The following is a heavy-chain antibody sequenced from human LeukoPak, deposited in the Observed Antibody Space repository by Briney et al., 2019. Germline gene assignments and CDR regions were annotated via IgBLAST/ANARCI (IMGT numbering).Heavy chain of an antibody. D-gene: IGHD6-19*01. V-gene: IGHV1-18*01. CDR1: GYTFTSYG. J-gene: IGHJ4*02. CDR2: ISAYNGNT. CDR3: ARPPVYSSGWDPFDY. Sequence: ASVKVSCKASGYTFTSYGISWVRQAPGQGLEWMEWISAYNGNTNYAQKLQGRVTMTTDTSTSTAYMELRSLRSDDTAVYYCARPPVYSSGWDPFDYWGQGTLVTVSS.